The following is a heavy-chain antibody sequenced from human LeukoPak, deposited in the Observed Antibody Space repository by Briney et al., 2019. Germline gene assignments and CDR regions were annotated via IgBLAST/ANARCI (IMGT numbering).Heavy chain of an antibody. CDR3: ASGGVLWFGELLTYYHGMDV. CDR2: IYSGGSA. Sequence: GGSLRLSCAASGFTFSSYAMSWVRQAPGKGLEWVSIIYSGGSAYYADSVKGRFTISRDNSKNTLYLQMNGLRAEDTAVYYCASGGVLWFGELLTYYHGMDVWGQGTTVTVPS. D-gene: IGHD3-10*01. J-gene: IGHJ6*02. CDR1: GFTFSSYA. V-gene: IGHV3-66*01.